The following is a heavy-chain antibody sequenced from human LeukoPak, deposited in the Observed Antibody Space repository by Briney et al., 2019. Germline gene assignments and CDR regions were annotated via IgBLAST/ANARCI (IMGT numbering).Heavy chain of an antibody. Sequence: GGSLRLSCAASGFTFSSYAMSWVRQAPGKGLEWVSAISGSGGSTYYADSVKGRFTISRDNAKNSLYLQMNSLRAEDTAVYYCARDSDYYDSSGYYYNAFDIWGQGTMVTVSS. D-gene: IGHD3-22*01. CDR2: ISGSGGST. CDR3: ARDSDYYDSSGYYYNAFDI. V-gene: IGHV3-23*01. CDR1: GFTFSSYA. J-gene: IGHJ3*02.